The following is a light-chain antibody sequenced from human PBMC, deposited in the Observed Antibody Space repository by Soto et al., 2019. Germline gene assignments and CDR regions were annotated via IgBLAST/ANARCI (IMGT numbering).Light chain of an antibody. J-gene: IGKJ1*01. V-gene: IGKV1-5*03. CDR1: QSIDSW. Sequence: DIQMTQSPSTLSASVGDRVTITCRASQSIDSWLAWYQQKPGKAPKLLIHKASTLESGVPSRFSGSESGTEFTLTISSLQPDDFATYYCQQYQTYPWTFGQGTKVEVK. CDR2: KAS. CDR3: QQYQTYPWT.